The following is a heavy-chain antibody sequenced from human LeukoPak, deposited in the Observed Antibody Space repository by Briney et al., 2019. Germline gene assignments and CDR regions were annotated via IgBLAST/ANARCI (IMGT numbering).Heavy chain of an antibody. J-gene: IGHJ4*02. D-gene: IGHD3-10*01. CDR1: GFSFSSYW. Sequence: GGSLRLSCAASGFSFSSYWMTWVRQAPGKGLQWVATITRDGSQKYYVDSVQGRFTISRDNAEKSLFLQVSSLRADDTAVYYCATEDWFRFDSWGQGTLLTVSS. V-gene: IGHV3-7*05. CDR3: ATEDWFRFDS. CDR2: ITRDGSQK.